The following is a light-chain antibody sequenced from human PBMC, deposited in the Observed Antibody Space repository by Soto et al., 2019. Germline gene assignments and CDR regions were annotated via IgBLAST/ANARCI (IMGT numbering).Light chain of an antibody. CDR1: QSISSW. CDR3: QQYSSYSRT. V-gene: IGKV1-5*03. J-gene: IGKJ1*01. CDR2: KAS. Sequence: DIQMTQSPSTLSASVGDRVTITCRASQSISSWLAWYQQKPGKAPKLLIYKASSLDSGVPSRFSGSGSGTEFTLTISSLQPDDFATYYCQQYSSYSRTFGQGTKVEI.